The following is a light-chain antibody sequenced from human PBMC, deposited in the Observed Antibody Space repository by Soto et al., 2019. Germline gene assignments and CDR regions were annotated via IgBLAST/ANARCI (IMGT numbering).Light chain of an antibody. CDR1: QSISSW. J-gene: IGKJ1*01. Sequence: DIQMTQSPSTLSASVGDRVTITCRASQSISSWLAWYQQKPGKAPKFLIYKASNLESGVPSRFSGGGSGTEYTLNISSLQPDDFATYYCQQYNSFSWTFGQGTKVESK. V-gene: IGKV1-5*03. CDR3: QQYNSFSWT. CDR2: KAS.